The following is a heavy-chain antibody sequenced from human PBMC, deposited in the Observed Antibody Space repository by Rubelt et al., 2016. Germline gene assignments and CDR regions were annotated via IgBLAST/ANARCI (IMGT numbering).Heavy chain of an antibody. J-gene: IGHJ6*02. CDR3: AREYLYGSGSYYYYTMDV. V-gene: IGHV4-59*01. CDR1: GGSISSYY. Sequence: QLQLQESGPGLVKPSETLSLTCTVSGGSISSYYWTWIRQPPGKGLEWIGYIYYSGSTDYNPSLTSRVTISVDTSKNQFSLNLGSVTAADTAVYYCAREYLYGSGSYYYYTMDVWGQGTTVTVSS. D-gene: IGHD3-10*01. CDR2: IYYSGST.